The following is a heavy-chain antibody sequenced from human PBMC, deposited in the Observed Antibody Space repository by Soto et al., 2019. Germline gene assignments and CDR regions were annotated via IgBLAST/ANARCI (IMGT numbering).Heavy chain of an antibody. CDR3: ATRITSAGTDY. D-gene: IGHD6-13*01. J-gene: IGHJ4*02. CDR2: ISPSGRST. V-gene: IGHV1-46*01. CDR1: GYTFTSNY. Sequence: QVQLVQSGAEVKKPGASVEVSCKASGYTFTSNYMQWVRQAPGQGLEWVGIISPSGRSTSYAQKFQGRVTMTTDTSTSTVYMDLSSLRSEDTAVYYCATRITSAGTDYWGQGTLVTVSS.